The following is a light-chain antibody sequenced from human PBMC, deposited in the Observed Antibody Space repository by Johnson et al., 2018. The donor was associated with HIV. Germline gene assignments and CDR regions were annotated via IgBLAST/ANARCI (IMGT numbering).Light chain of an antibody. CDR3: GTWDSSLRVGF. CDR2: DNN. V-gene: IGLV1-51*01. CDR1: SSNIGNNY. J-gene: IGLJ1*01. Sequence: QSVLTQPPSVSAAPGQKVTISCSGSSSNIGNNYVSWYQQLPGTDPKLLIYDNNKRPSGIPDRFSGSKSGTSATLGITGLQTGDEADYYCGTWDSSLRVGFFGTGTKVTVL.